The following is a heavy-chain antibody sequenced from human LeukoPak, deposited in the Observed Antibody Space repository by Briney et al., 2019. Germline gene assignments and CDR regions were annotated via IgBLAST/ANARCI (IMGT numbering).Heavy chain of an antibody. J-gene: IGHJ4*02. V-gene: IGHV4-39*07. D-gene: IGHD2-21*02. Sequence: SETLSLTCTVSGGSISSSTYYWGWIRQPPGKGLEWIGSIYDSGSTYSNPSLKSRLTISVDTSKNQFSLRLRSVTAADTAVYYCARFAYCGSNCWYYFDYWGRGTLVTVSS. CDR3: ARFAYCGSNCWYYFDY. CDR1: GGSISSSTYY. CDR2: IYDSGST.